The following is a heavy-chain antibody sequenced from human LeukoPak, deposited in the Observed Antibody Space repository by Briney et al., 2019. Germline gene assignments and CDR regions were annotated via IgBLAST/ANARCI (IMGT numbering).Heavy chain of an antibody. CDR3: ARDVVTTIKASNYFDY. CDR2: INHSGST. J-gene: IGHJ4*02. CDR1: GGSFSGYY. D-gene: IGHD5-12*01. V-gene: IGHV4-34*01. Sequence: SETLSLTCAVYGGSFSGYYWSWIRQPPGKGLEWIGEINHSGSTNYNPSLKSRVTISVDTSKNQFSLKLSSVTAADTAVYYCARDVVTTIKASNYFDYWGQGTLVTVSS.